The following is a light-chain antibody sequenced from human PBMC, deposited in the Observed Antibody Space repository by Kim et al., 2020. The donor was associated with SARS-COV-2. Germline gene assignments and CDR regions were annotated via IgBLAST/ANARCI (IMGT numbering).Light chain of an antibody. J-gene: IGLJ3*02. CDR3: SSYTGSSYLIV. V-gene: IGLV2-14*01. CDR2: EVT. Sequence: STIISCTGTSSYDDDYNYVSWYQQHPGKAPKLMIYEVTKRPSGVSYLLSGSKSGNTASLTISGLQAEDEADYYCSSYTGSSYLIVFGGGTQLTVL. CDR1: SSYDDDYNY.